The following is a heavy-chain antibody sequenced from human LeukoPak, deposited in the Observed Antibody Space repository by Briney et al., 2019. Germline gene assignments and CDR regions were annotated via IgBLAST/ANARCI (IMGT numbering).Heavy chain of an antibody. J-gene: IGHJ6*03. CDR3: ARALGAEYSYYYMDV. D-gene: IGHD4/OR15-4a*01. Sequence: PVGALRLSSAASLVTFSSYSMNWVPQAPREGVGRVSSIISSMGDIYYGDSLRGRFTISRNNAKNSLYLQLTSLRAEETAVYYCARALGAEYSYYYMDVWGKGTTVPVSS. V-gene: IGHV3-21*01. CDR2: IISSMGDI. CDR1: LVTFSSYS.